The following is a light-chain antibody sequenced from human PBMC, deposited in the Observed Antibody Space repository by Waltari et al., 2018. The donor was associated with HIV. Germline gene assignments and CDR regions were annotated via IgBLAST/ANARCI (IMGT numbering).Light chain of an antibody. CDR1: SSDVGGYHY. Sequence: QSALTQPPSASGSPGQSVTISCPGTSSDVGGYHYVSWYQQHPGKAPKLMIYEVSERPSGVPDRFSGSKSGNTASLTISELQPEDESHYYCTSYKTGGTILFGGGT. CDR3: TSYKTGGTIL. V-gene: IGLV2-8*01. J-gene: IGLJ2*01. CDR2: EVS.